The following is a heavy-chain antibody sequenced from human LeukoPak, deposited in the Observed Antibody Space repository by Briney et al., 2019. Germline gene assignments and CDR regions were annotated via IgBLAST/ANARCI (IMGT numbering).Heavy chain of an antibody. V-gene: IGHV5-51*01. CDR3: ARYGSGPYFGY. Sequence: GESLKISCKGSGYSFTTSWIGWVRQMPGRGLEWMGVISPGDSDTRYSPSFQGQVTISADKSISTAYLQWSSLKASDTAMYYCARYGSGPYFGYWGQGTPVTVSS. D-gene: IGHD2-15*01. J-gene: IGHJ4*02. CDR2: ISPGDSDT. CDR1: GYSFTTSW.